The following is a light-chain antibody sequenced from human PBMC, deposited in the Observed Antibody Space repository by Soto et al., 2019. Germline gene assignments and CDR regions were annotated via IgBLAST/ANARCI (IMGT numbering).Light chain of an antibody. J-gene: IGKJ1*01. Sequence: DIQMTQSPSTLSASIGDRVTITCRASQYMSDWLAWNQQKPGKVPKLLISKASYLESGLPLRFSGSGSGREFTLTISSLQPDDFATYYCQQYSSYPWTFGQGTKVEVK. CDR3: QQYSSYPWT. CDR1: QYMSDW. CDR2: KAS. V-gene: IGKV1-5*03.